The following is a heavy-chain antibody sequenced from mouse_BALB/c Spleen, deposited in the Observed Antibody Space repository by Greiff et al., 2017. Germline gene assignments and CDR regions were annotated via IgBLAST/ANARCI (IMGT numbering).Heavy chain of an antibody. Sequence: VQLQQSGAELVKPGASVKLSCTASGFNIKDTYMHWVKQRPEQGLEWIGRIDPANGNTKYDPKFQGKATITADTSSNTAYLQLSSLTSEDTAVYYCARSAGYDVEFDYWGQGTTLTVSS. CDR2: IDPANGNT. D-gene: IGHD2-14*01. CDR3: ARSAGYDVEFDY. CDR1: GFNIKDTY. V-gene: IGHV14-3*02. J-gene: IGHJ2*01.